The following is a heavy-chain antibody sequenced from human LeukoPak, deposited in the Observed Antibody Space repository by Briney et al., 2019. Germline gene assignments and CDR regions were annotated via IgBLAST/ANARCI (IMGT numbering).Heavy chain of an antibody. V-gene: IGHV3-66*01. CDR1: GFTVSSNY. CDR2: IYSGGST. D-gene: IGHD4-17*01. CDR3: ARESVTTSMHFAFDI. J-gene: IGHJ3*02. Sequence: GGSLRLSCAASGFTVSSNYMSWVRQAPGKGLEWVSVIYSGGSTYYADSVKGRFTISRDNSKNTLYLQMNSLRAEDTAVYYCARESVTTSMHFAFDIWGQGTMVTVSS.